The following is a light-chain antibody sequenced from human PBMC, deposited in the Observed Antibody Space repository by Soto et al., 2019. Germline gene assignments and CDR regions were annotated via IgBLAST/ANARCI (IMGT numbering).Light chain of an antibody. V-gene: IGLV2-8*01. J-gene: IGLJ3*02. CDR2: EVN. Sequence: QPVLAQSPSASGSPGQSVTISCTGSSSDVGAYNYVSWYQHHPGKAPRLVIYEVNKRPSGVPDRFSGSKSGNTASLTVSGLQAEDEADYYCGAHAGSNTWVFGGGTKLTVL. CDR1: SSDVGAYNY. CDR3: GAHAGSNTWV.